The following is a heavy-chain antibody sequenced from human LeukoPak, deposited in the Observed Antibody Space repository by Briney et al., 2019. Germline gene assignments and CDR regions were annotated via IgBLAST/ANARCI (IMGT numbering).Heavy chain of an antibody. J-gene: IGHJ5*02. CDR3: TRRGASHDWLDP. Sequence: GESLQISRKGSAYGFATYCIAWLRQMPGKGLEGMGSIYPGDSDTRYSPSFQSQVTISADKSINPAYLQSSSLTASDTALYYCTRRGASHDWLDPWGQGTLVTHSS. CDR2: IYPGDSDT. V-gene: IGHV5-51*01. D-gene: IGHD4/OR15-4a*01. CDR1: AYGFATYC.